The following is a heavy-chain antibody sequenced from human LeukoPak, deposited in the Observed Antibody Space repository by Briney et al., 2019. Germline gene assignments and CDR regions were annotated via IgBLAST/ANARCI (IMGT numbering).Heavy chain of an antibody. CDR2: ISGSGGST. V-gene: IGHV3-23*01. D-gene: IGHD2-15*01. CDR3: AKSGYCSGGSCYGSRDYGMDV. Sequence: GGSLRLSCAASGFTFSSYVMSWVRQAPGKGLEWVSAISGSGGSTYYADSVKGRFTISRDNSKNTLYLQMSSLRAEDTAVYYCAKSGYCSGGSCYGSRDYGMDVWGQGTTVTVSS. J-gene: IGHJ6*02. CDR1: GFTFSSYV.